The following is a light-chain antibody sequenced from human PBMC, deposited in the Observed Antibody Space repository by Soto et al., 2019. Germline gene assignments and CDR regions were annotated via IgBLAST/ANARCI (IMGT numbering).Light chain of an antibody. V-gene: IGLV2-8*01. Sequence: QSVLTQPASVSGSPGQSIAISCTGSSSDIGIYKYVSWYQQHPGKVPKLVIYEVNKRPSGVPARFSGSKSDNTASLTVPGLQAEDEADYYCSSYAGSNNYYLFGSGTKVTVL. CDR2: EVN. J-gene: IGLJ1*01. CDR1: SSDIGIYKY. CDR3: SSYAGSNNYYL.